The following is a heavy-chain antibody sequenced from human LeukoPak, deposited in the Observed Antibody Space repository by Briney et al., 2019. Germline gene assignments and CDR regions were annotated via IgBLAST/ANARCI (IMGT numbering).Heavy chain of an antibody. V-gene: IGHV3-48*01. Sequence: PGGSLRLSCAASGFTFSSYSMNWVRQAPGKGLGWVSYISSSSSTIYYADSVKGRFTISRDNAKNSLYLQMNSLRAEDTAVYYCARVLTVRSGGYDAFDIWGQGTMVTVSS. CDR1: GFTFSSYS. CDR3: ARVLTVRSGGYDAFDI. D-gene: IGHD6-25*01. J-gene: IGHJ3*02. CDR2: ISSSSSTI.